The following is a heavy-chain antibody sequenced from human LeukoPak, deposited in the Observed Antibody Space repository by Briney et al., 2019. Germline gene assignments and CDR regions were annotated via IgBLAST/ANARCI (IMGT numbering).Heavy chain of an antibody. J-gene: IGHJ4*02. CDR1: GLTFSDYS. V-gene: IGHV3-23*01. CDR2: ISAGGGST. D-gene: IGHD4-17*01. CDR3: VKGPTV. Sequence: PGGSLRLSCAASGLTFSDYSMTWVRQAPGKGLFWVTGISAGGGSTYYADSVKGRFTISRDNSRNTLYLQMSSLTAEDTAVFYCVKGPTVWGQGTLVTVSS.